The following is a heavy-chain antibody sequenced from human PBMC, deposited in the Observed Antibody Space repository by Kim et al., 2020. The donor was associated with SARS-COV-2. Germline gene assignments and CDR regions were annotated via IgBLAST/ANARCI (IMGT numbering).Heavy chain of an antibody. D-gene: IGHD6-13*01. Sequence: ASVKVSCKASGYTFTSYAMHWVRQAPGQRLEWMGWINAGNGNTKYSQKFQGRVTITRDTSASTAYMELSSLRSEDTAVYYCARDWGVIAAAGTSRWFDPWGQGTLVTVSS. V-gene: IGHV1-3*01. CDR2: INAGNGNT. CDR1: GYTFTSYA. J-gene: IGHJ5*02. CDR3: ARDWGVIAAAGTSRWFDP.